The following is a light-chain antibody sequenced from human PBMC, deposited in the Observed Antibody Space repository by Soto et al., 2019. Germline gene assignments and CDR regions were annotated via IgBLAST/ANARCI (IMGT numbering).Light chain of an antibody. CDR3: MQALQTPLT. J-gene: IGKJ1*01. V-gene: IGKV2-28*01. CDR1: QSLLHSNGYNY. Sequence: DIVMTQSPLSLPVTPGEPASISCRSSQSLLHSNGYNYLDWYLQKPGQSPQLLIYLGSNRASGVPDRFSGSGSGTDFTLKISRVEAEDVGVYYCMQALQTPLTFGQGPKVKIK. CDR2: LGS.